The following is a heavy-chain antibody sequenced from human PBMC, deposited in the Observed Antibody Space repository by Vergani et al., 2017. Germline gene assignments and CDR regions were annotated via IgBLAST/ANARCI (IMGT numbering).Heavy chain of an antibody. CDR1: GGSFSTGGQS. V-gene: IGHV4-61*02. J-gene: IGHJ3*01. D-gene: IGHD2-21*01. CDR3: ARDGGEYDKDALDV. Sequence: QVQLQESGPGLVKPSQTLSLTCTVSGGSFSTGGQSWTWLRQSAGMGLEWIGRIYTSGATNYNPSLRSRAIMSVDASKTQFSLKLTSATAADTAVYYCARDGGEYDKDALDVWGQGTKVTVTS. CDR2: IYTSGAT.